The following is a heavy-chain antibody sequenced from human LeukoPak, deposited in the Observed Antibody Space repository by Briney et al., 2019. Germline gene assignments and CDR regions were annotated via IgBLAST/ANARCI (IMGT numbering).Heavy chain of an antibody. D-gene: IGHD3-10*01. J-gene: IGHJ4*02. CDR1: GFTFSSYW. CDR2: IKYDGSEK. V-gene: IGHV3-7*05. CDR3: VRGGARNFDY. Sequence: PGGSLRLSCAASGFTFSSYWMTWVRQAPGKGLEWVASIKYDGSEKNYVDSVKGRFTISRDNAKNSLYLQMNSLRAEDTAVYYCVRGGARNFDYWGQGTLVIVSS.